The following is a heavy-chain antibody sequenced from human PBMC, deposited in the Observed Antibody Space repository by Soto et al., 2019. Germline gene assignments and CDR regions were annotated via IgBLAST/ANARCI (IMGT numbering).Heavy chain of an antibody. J-gene: IGHJ4*02. CDR2: ISYDGSNK. CDR1: GFTFSSYA. V-gene: IGHV3-30-3*01. D-gene: IGHD3-22*01. Sequence: GGSLRLSCAASGFTFSSYAMHGVRQAPGKGLEWVAVISYDGSNKYYADSVKGRFTISRDNSKNTLYLQMNSLRAEDTAVYYCAREGYDSSGYLDYWGQGTLVTVSS. CDR3: AREGYDSSGYLDY.